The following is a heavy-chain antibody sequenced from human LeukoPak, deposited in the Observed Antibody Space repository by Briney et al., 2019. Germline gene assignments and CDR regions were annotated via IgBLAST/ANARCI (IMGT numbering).Heavy chain of an antibody. CDR3: ARAQYYDYVWGSYRDAFDI. J-gene: IGHJ3*02. V-gene: IGHV1-8*02. Sequence: ASVKVSCKASGYTFTGYYMHWVRQAPGQGLEWMGWMNPNSGNTGYAQKFQGRVTMTRNTSISTAYMELSSLRSEDTAVYYCARAQYYDYVWGSYRDAFDIWGQGTMVTVSS. CDR1: GYTFTGYY. CDR2: MNPNSGNT. D-gene: IGHD3-16*02.